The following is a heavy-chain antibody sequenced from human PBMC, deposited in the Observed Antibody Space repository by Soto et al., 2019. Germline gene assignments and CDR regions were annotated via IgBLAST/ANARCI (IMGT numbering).Heavy chain of an antibody. J-gene: IGHJ4*02. V-gene: IGHV4-59*01. CDR1: GGSNSRYY. CDR3: AREAAKPTYGAHSGYFDX. CDR2: IYYSGST. Sequence: SETLSLPCTVSGGSNSRYYCSWIRQPPGKGLEWIGYIYYSGSTNYKPSLKSRLTISVDTYKNQFSLKLSSVTAADTAVYYCAREAAKPTYGAHSGYFDXWGRGFLVTVSX. D-gene: IGHD4-17*01.